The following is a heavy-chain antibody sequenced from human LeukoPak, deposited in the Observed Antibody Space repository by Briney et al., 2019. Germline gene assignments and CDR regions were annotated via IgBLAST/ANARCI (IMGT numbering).Heavy chain of an antibody. Sequence: ASVTVSCKASGYIFTGYYMHWVRQAPGQGLEWMGWINPNSGGTNYAQKFQGWVTMTRDTSISTAYMELSRLRSDDTAVYYCARATGTTNFDYWGQGTLVTVSS. V-gene: IGHV1-2*04. J-gene: IGHJ4*02. D-gene: IGHD1-1*01. CDR1: GYIFTGYY. CDR2: INPNSGGT. CDR3: ARATGTTNFDY.